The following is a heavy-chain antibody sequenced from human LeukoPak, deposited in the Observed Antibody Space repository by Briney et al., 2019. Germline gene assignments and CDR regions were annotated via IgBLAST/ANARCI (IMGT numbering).Heavy chain of an antibody. CDR1: GYSFTDYY. CDR3: ARDPLYVSGSDHNVWVFDY. Sequence: ASVEVSCKASGYSFTDYYMHWVRQAPGQGLEWMGWINPNTGATNYAQKFQGRVTMTRDTSISTASMELSGLTADDTAVYYCARDPLYVSGSDHNVWVFDYWGQGTRVTVS. CDR2: INPNTGAT. V-gene: IGHV1-2*02. J-gene: IGHJ4*02. D-gene: IGHD3-10*01.